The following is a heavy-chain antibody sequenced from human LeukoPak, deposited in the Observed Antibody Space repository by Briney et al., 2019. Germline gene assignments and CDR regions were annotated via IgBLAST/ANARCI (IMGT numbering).Heavy chain of an antibody. CDR3: ARTWIQLWLQSEDYGMDV. CDR1: GGSVSSYY. J-gene: IGHJ6*02. CDR2: IYYSGST. V-gene: IGHV4-59*08. D-gene: IGHD5-18*01. Sequence: SETLSLTCTVSGGSVSSYYWIWIRQPPGKGLEWIGYIYYSGSTNYNPSLKSRVTISVDTSKNQFSLKLSSVTAADTAVYYCARTWIQLWLQSEDYGMDVWGQGTTVTVSS.